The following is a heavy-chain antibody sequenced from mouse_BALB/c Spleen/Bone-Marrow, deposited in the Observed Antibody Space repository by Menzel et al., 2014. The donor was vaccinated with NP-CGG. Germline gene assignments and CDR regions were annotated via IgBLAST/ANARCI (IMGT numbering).Heavy chain of an antibody. Sequence: VMLVESGAELVRPGSSVKISCKASGYTFSERWMNWVKQRPGQGLEWIGQIYPGDGDTNYSGKFKGKATLTADKSSNTTYMQLSSLTSEDSAVYFCARWVRFDYWSFDVWGAGTTVTVSS. CDR1: GYTFSERW. V-gene: IGHV1-80*01. CDR3: ARWVRFDYWSFDV. J-gene: IGHJ1*01. CDR2: IYPGDGDT.